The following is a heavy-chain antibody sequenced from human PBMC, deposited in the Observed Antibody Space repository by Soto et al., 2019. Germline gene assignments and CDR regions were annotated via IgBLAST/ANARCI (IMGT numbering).Heavy chain of an antibody. Sequence: EVQLVETGGGLIQPGGSLRLSCAASGFTVSSNYMSWVRPAPGKGLEWVSVIYSGGSTYYADSVKGRFTISRDNSKNTLYLKMNSLRAEDTAVYYCARDLRGIDVCGQGTTVTVSS. CDR1: GFTVSSNY. CDR2: IYSGGST. V-gene: IGHV3-53*02. CDR3: ARDLRGIDV. J-gene: IGHJ6*02.